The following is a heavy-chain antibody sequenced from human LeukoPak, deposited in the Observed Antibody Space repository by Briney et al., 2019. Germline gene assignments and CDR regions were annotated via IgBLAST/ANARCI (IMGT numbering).Heavy chain of an antibody. D-gene: IGHD6-13*01. J-gene: IGHJ4*02. Sequence: PGGGLRLSCAASGGTMDECGMSWVRPEPGKGLGWGSGIKWDGRKTHDAQTVKGAFTLSRESAESTLCLQKKRVREDGTGLYYCVRDRSSNWYSFDYWGQGTLVTVSS. V-gene: IGHV3-20*04. CDR2: IKWDGRKT. CDR1: GGTMDECG. CDR3: VRDRSSNWYSFDY.